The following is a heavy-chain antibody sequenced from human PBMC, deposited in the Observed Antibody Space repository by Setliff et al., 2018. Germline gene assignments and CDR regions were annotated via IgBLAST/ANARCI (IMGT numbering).Heavy chain of an antibody. CDR3: AREVGYYDSSGYPDV. CDR1: GYTFTGYY. J-gene: IGHJ6*04. CDR2: INPNSGGT. D-gene: IGHD3-22*01. V-gene: IGHV1-2*04. Sequence: ASVKVSCKASGYTFTGYYMHWVRQAPGQGLEWMGWINPNSGGTNYAQKFQGWVTMTRDTSISTAYMGLSRLRSDDTAVYYCAREVGYYDSSGYPDVWGKGTTVTVSS.